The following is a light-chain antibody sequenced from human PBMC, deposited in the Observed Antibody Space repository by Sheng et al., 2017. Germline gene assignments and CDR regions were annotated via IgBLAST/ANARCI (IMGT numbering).Light chain of an antibody. Sequence: AIQLTQSPSALSASVGDRVTITCRASQGIASALAWYQQQPGKTPIILIYDASKLRSGVPARFSGSGSGTDFTLTISSLQPEDFATYYCQHFRSYPFTFGGGTKVEV. J-gene: IGKJ4*01. CDR1: QGIASA. CDR2: DAS. V-gene: IGKV1-13*02. CDR3: QHFRSYPFT.